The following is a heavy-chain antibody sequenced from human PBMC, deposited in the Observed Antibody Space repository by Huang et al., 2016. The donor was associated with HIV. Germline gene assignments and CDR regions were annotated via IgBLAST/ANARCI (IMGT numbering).Heavy chain of an antibody. CDR2: INHSGST. J-gene: IGHJ4*02. D-gene: IGHD3-22*01. CDR1: GGSFSGYY. Sequence: QVQLQQWGAGLLKPSETLSLTCAVYGGSFSGYYWSWIRQPPGKVLEWIGEINHSGSTNDNPSRKSRVTISVDTSKNQFSLKLSSVTAADTAVYYCARILMYYNSSGYGFDYWGQGTLVTVSS. V-gene: IGHV4-34*01. CDR3: ARILMYYNSSGYGFDY.